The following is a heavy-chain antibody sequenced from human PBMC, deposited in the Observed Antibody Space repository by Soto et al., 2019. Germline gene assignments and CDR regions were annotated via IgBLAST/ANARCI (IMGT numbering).Heavy chain of an antibody. V-gene: IGHV4-59*01. Sequence: QVQLQESGPGLVKPSETLSLTCTVSGGSISSYYWSWIRQPPGKGLEWIGYIYYSGSTNYNPSLKSRVSIPVDPSKNQSSLKLSSVTAADTAVYYCARRYGGNFDYWGQGPLVTVSS. J-gene: IGHJ4*02. CDR3: ARRYGGNFDY. CDR2: IYYSGST. D-gene: IGHD1-26*01. CDR1: GGSISSYY.